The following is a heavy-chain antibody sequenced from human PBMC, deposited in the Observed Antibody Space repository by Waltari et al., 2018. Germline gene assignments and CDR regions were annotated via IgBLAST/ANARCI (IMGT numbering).Heavy chain of an antibody. CDR3: ARHSSGYDRDWYFDL. Sequence: QVQLQESGPGLVKPSQTLSLTCTVSGGSISSGGYYWSWIRPPPGKGLEWIGYIYYSGSTYYNPSLKSLVTISVDTSKNQFSLKLSSVTAADTAVYYCARHSSGYDRDWYFDLWGRGTLVTVSS. D-gene: IGHD5-12*01. J-gene: IGHJ2*01. CDR2: IYYSGST. V-gene: IGHV4-31*01. CDR1: GGSISSGGYY.